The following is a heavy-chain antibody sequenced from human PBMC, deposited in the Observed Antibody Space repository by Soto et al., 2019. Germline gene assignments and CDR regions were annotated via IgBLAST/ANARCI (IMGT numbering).Heavy chain of an antibody. CDR2: MNPNSANT. Sequence: QVQLVQSGAEVRKPGASVKVSCKASGYTFSKYDIAWVRQATGQGLEWMGWMNPNSANTGYAQKFQGRVTMTGDTSRTTAYMELNSLTSEDTAVYYCARAIRDQLLSDYWGQGTLVTVSS. J-gene: IGHJ4*02. CDR1: GYTFSKYD. D-gene: IGHD1-26*01. V-gene: IGHV1-8*01. CDR3: ARAIRDQLLSDY.